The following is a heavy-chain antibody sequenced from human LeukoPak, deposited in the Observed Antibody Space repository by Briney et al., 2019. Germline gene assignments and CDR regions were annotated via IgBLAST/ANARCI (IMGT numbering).Heavy chain of an antibody. J-gene: IGHJ4*02. CDR1: GFTFSSYS. CDR2: ISSSSSYI. Sequence: GGSLRLSCAASGFTFSSYSMNWVRQAPGKGLEWVSSISSSSSYIYYAVSVKGRFTISRDNAKNSLYLQMNSLRAEDTAVYYCASEIVVVPAAPKSDYWGQGTLVTVSS. V-gene: IGHV3-21*01. D-gene: IGHD2-2*01. CDR3: ASEIVVVPAAPKSDY.